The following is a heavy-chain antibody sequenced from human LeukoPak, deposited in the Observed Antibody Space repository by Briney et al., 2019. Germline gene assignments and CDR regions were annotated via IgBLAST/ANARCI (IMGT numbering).Heavy chain of an antibody. V-gene: IGHV1-24*01. J-gene: IGHJ4*02. CDR2: FDPEDGET. Sequence: GASVKVSCNVSGYTLTELSMHWVRQAPGKGLERKGGFDPEDGETIYAQKFQGRVTMTEDTSTDTAYMALSRLRSTDTAVYYCAVQLWSGYYFDYWGQPTLVTVSS. CDR1: GYTLTELS. CDR3: AVQLWSGYYFDY. D-gene: IGHD5-18*01.